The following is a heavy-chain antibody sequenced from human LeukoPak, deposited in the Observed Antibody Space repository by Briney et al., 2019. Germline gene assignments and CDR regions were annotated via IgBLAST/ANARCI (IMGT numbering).Heavy chain of an antibody. J-gene: IGHJ4*02. D-gene: IGHD1-26*01. Sequence: PSETLSLTCTVSGGSISSSYWSWIRQPPGKGLEWIGYIYYSGSTNYNPSLKSRVTISIDTSKNQFSLKLSSVTAADTAVYYYARGGKSGSYGYYFDYWGQGTLVTVSS. CDR2: IYYSGST. V-gene: IGHV4-59*08. CDR1: GGSISSSY. CDR3: ARGGKSGSYGYYFDY.